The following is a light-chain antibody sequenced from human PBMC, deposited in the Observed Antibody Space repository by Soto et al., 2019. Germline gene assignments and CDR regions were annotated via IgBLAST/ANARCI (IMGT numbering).Light chain of an antibody. J-gene: IGKJ1*01. CDR2: AAS. CDR1: QGISSW. V-gene: IGKV1-12*01. Sequence: DIQMTQSPSSVSASVGDRVTITCRASQGISSWLAWYQQKPGKAPKLLIYAASTLQSGVPSRFSGSRSGPDFSLTISSLQPEDFATYYCQQSYSSPPTFGQGTKVDIK. CDR3: QQSYSSPPT.